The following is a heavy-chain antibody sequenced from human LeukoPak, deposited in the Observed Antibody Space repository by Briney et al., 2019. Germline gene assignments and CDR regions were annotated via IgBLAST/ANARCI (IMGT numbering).Heavy chain of an antibody. CDR2: IWYDGSNQ. J-gene: IGHJ4*02. D-gene: IGHD1-26*01. Sequence: GGSLRLSCSASGFTFSSYAMHWVRQAPGKGLEWVAVIWYDGSNQYYADSVKGRFTISRDNSKNTLYLQMNSLRAEDTAVYYCARGDIVGATTTPFDYWGQGTLVTVSS. V-gene: IGHV3-33*08. CDR3: ARGDIVGATTTPFDY. CDR1: GFTFSSYA.